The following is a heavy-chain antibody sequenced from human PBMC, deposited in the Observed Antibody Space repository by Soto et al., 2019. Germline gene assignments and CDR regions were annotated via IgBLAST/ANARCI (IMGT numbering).Heavy chain of an antibody. Sequence: SETLSLTCAVYGGSFTGYYWSWIRQPPGKGLEWIGEIIHGGNTNYNPSLKSRVTISLDTSKNQFSLKLSSVTAADTAVYHCSRVFCSSISCHSYFDYWGQGTQVTVSS. V-gene: IGHV4-34*12. D-gene: IGHD2-2*01. CDR2: IIHGGNT. CDR1: GGSFTGYY. J-gene: IGHJ4*02. CDR3: SRVFCSSISCHSYFDY.